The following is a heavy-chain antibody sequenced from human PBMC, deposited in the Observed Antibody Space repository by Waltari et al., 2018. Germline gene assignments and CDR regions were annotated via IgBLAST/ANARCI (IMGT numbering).Heavy chain of an antibody. CDR1: GFTVSSNY. Sequence: EVQLVESGGGLIQPGGSLRLSCAASGFTVSSNYMSWVRQAPGKGLEWVSVIYSGGSTYYSDSVKGRFTISRDNSKNTLYLQMNSLRAEDTAVYYCARDRSIAAAGTYYYYGMDVWGQGTTVTVSS. J-gene: IGHJ6*02. CDR3: ARDRSIAAAGTYYYYGMDV. V-gene: IGHV3-53*01. CDR2: IYSGGST. D-gene: IGHD6-13*01.